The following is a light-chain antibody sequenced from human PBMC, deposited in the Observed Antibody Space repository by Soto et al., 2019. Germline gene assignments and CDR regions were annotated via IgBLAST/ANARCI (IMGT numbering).Light chain of an antibody. CDR2: DAS. Sequence: DIQMTQSPSTLSASVGDTVTVTCRASQSISRFLNWYQQKPGKAPKLLIYDASSLESGVPSRFSGSGSGTEFTLTISSLQPDDFATYYCQQYNSFWTFGQGTKV. V-gene: IGKV1-5*01. J-gene: IGKJ1*01. CDR1: QSISRF. CDR3: QQYNSFWT.